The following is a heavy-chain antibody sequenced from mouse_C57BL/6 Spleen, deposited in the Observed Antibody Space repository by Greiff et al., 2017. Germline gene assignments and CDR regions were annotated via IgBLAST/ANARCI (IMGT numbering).Heavy chain of an antibody. V-gene: IGHV1-64*01. Sequence: QVQLQQPGAELVKPGASVKLSCKASGYTFTSYWMHWVKQRPGQGLEWIGMIHPNSGSTNYNEKFKSKATLTVDKSSSTAYMQLSSLTSEDSAVSDCASYYCGSSPSYAVGCRGQRTSVTVSS. CDR3: ASYYCGSSPSYAVGC. D-gene: IGHD1-1*01. CDR1: GYTFTSYW. CDR2: IHPNSGST. J-gene: IGHJ4*01.